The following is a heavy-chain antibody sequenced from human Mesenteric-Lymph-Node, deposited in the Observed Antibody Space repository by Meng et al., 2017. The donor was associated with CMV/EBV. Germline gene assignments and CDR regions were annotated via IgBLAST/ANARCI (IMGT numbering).Heavy chain of an antibody. CDR1: GFSFSSYA. CDR3: ARGAGRYGHRPDN. V-gene: IGHV3-30*04. J-gene: IGHJ4*02. CDR2: IAYDGSHK. Sequence: GGSLRLSCAASGFSFSSYAMHWVRQAAGKGLEWMTVIAYDGSHKYYADSMKGRFTISRDNSKNTVYLQMNSLRTEDTAVYFCARGAGRYGHRPDNWGQGTLVTVSS. D-gene: IGHD3-10*01.